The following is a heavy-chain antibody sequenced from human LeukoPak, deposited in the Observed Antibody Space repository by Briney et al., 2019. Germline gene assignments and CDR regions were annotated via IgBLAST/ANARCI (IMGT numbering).Heavy chain of an antibody. J-gene: IGHJ6*03. CDR2: IYVTGST. Sequence: PSETLSLTCIVSGGSIGTYYWSWIRQAPGKGLEWIGYIYVTGSTRYNPYLQSRGTISVDTSRNQFFLKMSSVTAADTAVYYCARHIGGGIEDMDVWGTGTKVTVP. V-gene: IGHV4-59*08. CDR3: ARHIGGGIEDMDV. D-gene: IGHD3-16*02. CDR1: GGSIGTYY.